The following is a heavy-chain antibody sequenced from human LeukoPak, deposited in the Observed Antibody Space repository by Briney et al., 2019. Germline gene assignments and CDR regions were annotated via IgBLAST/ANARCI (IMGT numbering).Heavy chain of an antibody. D-gene: IGHD3-22*01. V-gene: IGHV3-33*01. CDR2: IWYDATNK. CDR1: GFTFSRHG. CDR3: ARGSAYVVRGDALDV. Sequence: PGGSLRLSCSASGFTFSRHGMHWVRQAPGKGLEWVAVIWYDATNKYYADSVKGRFTVSRDNSKNTMYLQMNSLRAEDTAVYYCARGSAYVVRGDALDVWGQGTTVTVSS. J-gene: IGHJ6*02.